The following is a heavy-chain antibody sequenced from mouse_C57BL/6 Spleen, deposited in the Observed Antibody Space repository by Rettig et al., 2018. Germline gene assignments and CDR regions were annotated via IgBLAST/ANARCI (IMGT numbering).Heavy chain of an antibody. CDR1: GYTFTSYW. D-gene: IGHD1-1*01. CDR2: IDPSDSYT. V-gene: IGHV1-59*01. Sequence: GTSVKLSCKASGYTFTSYWMHWVKQRPGQGLEWIGVIDPSDSYTNYNQKFKGKATLTVDTSSSTAYMQLSSLTSEDSAVYYCARHGSSYDYFDYWGQGTTLTVSS. CDR3: ARHGSSYDYFDY. J-gene: IGHJ2*01.